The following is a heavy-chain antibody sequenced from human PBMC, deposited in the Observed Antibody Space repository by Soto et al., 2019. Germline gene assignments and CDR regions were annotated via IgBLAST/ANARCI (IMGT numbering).Heavy chain of an antibody. Sequence: SETLSLTCTASGGSISSTIHYWGWIRQPPGKGLEWIGSMSHSGSPGYNPSLRSRVTISVDVSKNHFSLNVNSVTAADTAIYYCVRHSVGTMKDFWGQGTLVSVSS. CDR1: GGSISSTIHY. CDR3: VRHSVGTMKDF. J-gene: IGHJ4*02. D-gene: IGHD3-22*01. V-gene: IGHV4-39*01. CDR2: MSHSGSP.